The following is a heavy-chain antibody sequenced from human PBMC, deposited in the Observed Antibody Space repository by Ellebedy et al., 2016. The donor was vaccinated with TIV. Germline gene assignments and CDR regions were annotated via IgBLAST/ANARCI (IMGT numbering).Heavy chain of an antibody. CDR1: GFSFSNYW. J-gene: IGHJ6*02. CDR2: INQDGSEE. V-gene: IGHV3-7*01. Sequence: PGGSLRLSCAASGFSFSNYWMTWVRQAPGKGLEWVANINQDGSEEQYVDSVKGRFTISRDNAKDTVYLQMNSLRAEDTAVYYCGRDDRYGADVWGQGTAVTVSS. CDR3: GRDDRYGADV.